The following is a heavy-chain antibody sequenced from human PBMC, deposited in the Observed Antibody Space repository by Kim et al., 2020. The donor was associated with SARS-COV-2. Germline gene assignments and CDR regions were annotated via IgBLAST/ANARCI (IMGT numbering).Heavy chain of an antibody. CDR3: ARDPLGGTGWYFDY. V-gene: IGHV1-3*01. J-gene: IGHJ4*02. D-gene: IGHD6-19*01. Sequence: ASVKVSCKASGYSFTSYIMHWVRQAPGQRPEWMGRINAGDGDTRYSQKFQGRVTITRDRSASSAYMELSSLTSEDTAVYYCARDPLGGTGWYFDYWGQGTLVTVSS. CDR1: GYSFTSYI. CDR2: INAGDGDT.